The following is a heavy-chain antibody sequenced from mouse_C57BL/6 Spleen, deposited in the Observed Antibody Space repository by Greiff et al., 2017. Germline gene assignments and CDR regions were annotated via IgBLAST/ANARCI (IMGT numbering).Heavy chain of an antibody. D-gene: IGHD2-1*01. Sequence: QVQLQQSGAELVKPGASVKLSCKASGYTFTEYTIHWVKQRSGQGLEWIGWFYPGSGSIKYNEKFKDKATLTADKSSSTVYMELSRLTSEDSAVYFFARHEGRVPYGKGYFDVWGTGTTVTVSS. CDR1: GYTFTEYT. J-gene: IGHJ1*03. V-gene: IGHV1-62-2*01. CDR2: FYPGSGSI. CDR3: ARHEGRVPYGKGYFDV.